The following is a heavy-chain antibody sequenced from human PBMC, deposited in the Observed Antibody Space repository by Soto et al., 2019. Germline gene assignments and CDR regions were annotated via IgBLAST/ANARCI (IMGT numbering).Heavy chain of an antibody. Sequence: QVQLVQSGAEVKKPGSSVKVSCKASGDTFSSFAISWVRQAPGQGLEWIGGIIPIFRTTHYAQKFQGRVTITADEFTSTAYMDLSSLRSEDTAVYYCARDKDREQLGGNYYYALDVWGQGTTVIVSS. J-gene: IGHJ6*02. V-gene: IGHV1-69*12. CDR2: IIPIFRTT. D-gene: IGHD1-1*01. CDR1: GDTFSSFA. CDR3: ARDKDREQLGGNYYYALDV.